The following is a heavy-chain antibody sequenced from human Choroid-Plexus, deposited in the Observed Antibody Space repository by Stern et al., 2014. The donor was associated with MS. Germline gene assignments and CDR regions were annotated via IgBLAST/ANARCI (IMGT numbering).Heavy chain of an antibody. CDR2: VAYDGSNK. D-gene: IGHD2/OR15-2a*01. Sequence: VQLVESGGGVVQPGRPLRLSCVASGFTFGSCAMHWVRQAPGKGLEWVAGVAYDGSNKYYADSVKGRFAISRDNSQNALYRQMSRLRPEDTGVYYCAKDRQYLTYVFDHWGQGSMVTVSS. CDR1: GFTFGSCA. CDR3: AKDRQYLTYVFDH. V-gene: IGHV3-30*18. J-gene: IGHJ5*02.